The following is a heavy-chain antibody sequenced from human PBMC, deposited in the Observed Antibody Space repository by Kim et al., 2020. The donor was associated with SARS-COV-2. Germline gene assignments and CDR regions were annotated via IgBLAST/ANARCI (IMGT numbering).Heavy chain of an antibody. CDR1: GGSFSGYY. V-gene: IGHV4-34*01. J-gene: IGHJ5*02. Sequence: SETLSLTCAVYGGSFSGYYWGWIRQPPGKGLEWIGEINHSGSTNYNPSLKSRVTISADTSKNQFSLKLSSVTAADTAVYYCARGEYSSSWYGKHNWFDPWGQGTLVTVSS. CDR3: ARGEYSSSWYGKHNWFDP. CDR2: INHSGST. D-gene: IGHD6-13*01.